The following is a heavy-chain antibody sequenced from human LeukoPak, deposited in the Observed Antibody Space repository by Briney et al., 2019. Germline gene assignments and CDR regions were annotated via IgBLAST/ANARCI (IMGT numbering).Heavy chain of an antibody. CDR3: ARGHVLLWFGELTYNWFDP. D-gene: IGHD3-10*01. CDR1: GGSISSYY. J-gene: IGHJ5*02. Sequence: SETLSLTCTVSGGSISSYYWSWIRLPPGKGLEWIGYIYYTGATYYNPSLKSRVTISLDTSKNQFSLKLSSVTAADAAVYYCARGHVLLWFGELTYNWFDPWGQGTLVTVSS. V-gene: IGHV4-59*01. CDR2: IYYTGAT.